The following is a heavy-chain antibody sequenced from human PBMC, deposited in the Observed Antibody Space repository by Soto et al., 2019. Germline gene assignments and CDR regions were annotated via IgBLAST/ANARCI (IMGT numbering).Heavy chain of an antibody. V-gene: IGHV3-30-3*01. CDR3: ARGERITIFGVVTPPSVY. CDR2: ISYDGSNK. Sequence: GGSLRLSCAASGFTFSSYAMHWVRQAPGKGLEWVAVISYDGSNKYYADSVKGRFTISRDNSKNTLYLQMNSLRAEDTAVYYCARGERITIFGVVTPPSVYWGQETLVTVSS. CDR1: GFTFSSYA. J-gene: IGHJ4*02. D-gene: IGHD3-3*01.